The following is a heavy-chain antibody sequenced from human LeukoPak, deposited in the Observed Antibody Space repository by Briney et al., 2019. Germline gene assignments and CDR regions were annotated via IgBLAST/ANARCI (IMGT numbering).Heavy chain of an antibody. V-gene: IGHV1-18*01. CDR3: ARDPSFAFYDSSGFFDY. D-gene: IGHD3-22*01. J-gene: IGHJ4*02. CDR2: ISAYNGNT. CDR1: GGTFSSYA. Sequence: ASVKVSCKASGGTFSSYAISWVRQAPEQGLEWMGWISAYNGNTNYAQKLQGRVTMTTDTSTTTVYMELKSLRSDDTAVYFCARDPSFAFYDSSGFFDYWGQGTLVTVSS.